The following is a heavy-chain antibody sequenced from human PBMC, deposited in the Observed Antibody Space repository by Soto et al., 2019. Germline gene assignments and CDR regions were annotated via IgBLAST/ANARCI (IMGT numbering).Heavy chain of an antibody. V-gene: IGHV4-31*03. CDR3: ARVGAAMVTNEEVYDVFAFDY. D-gene: IGHD5-18*01. J-gene: IGHJ4*02. Sequence: QVQLQESGPGLVKPSQTLSLTCTVSGGSISSGGYYWSWIRQHPGKGLEWIGYIYYSGSTYYNPSLKSRVTIAVDTSKNQFSLKLSSVTAADTAVYYCARVGAAMVTNEEVYDVFAFDYWGQGTLVTVSS. CDR1: GGSISSGGYY. CDR2: IYYSGST.